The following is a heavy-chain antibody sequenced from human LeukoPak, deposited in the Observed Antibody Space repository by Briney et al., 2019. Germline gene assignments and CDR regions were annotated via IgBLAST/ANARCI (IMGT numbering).Heavy chain of an antibody. J-gene: IGHJ4*02. V-gene: IGHV4-59*08. CDR1: GXSISSYY. CDR2: ISYSGST. Sequence: SETLSLTCSVSGXSISSYYWSWIRQPPGKGLEWIGYISYSGSTNYNPSLKSRVTISVDTSKKQFSLKLSSVTAADTAVYYCARHSGSSFDYWGQGTLVTVSS. CDR3: ARHSGSSFDY.